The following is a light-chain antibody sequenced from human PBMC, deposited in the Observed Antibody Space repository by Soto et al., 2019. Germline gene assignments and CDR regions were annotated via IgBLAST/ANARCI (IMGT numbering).Light chain of an antibody. J-gene: IGKJ3*01. V-gene: IGKV2-28*01. Sequence: DIVMTRSPLSLPVTPGEPASISCRSSQSLLHSNGYNYLDWYLQKPGQSPQLLIHLGSNRASGVPDRVSGSGSGTDFTLKISRVEAEDVGVYYCMQALQTPRFTFGPGTKVDIK. CDR3: MQALQTPRFT. CDR1: QSLLHSNGYNY. CDR2: LGS.